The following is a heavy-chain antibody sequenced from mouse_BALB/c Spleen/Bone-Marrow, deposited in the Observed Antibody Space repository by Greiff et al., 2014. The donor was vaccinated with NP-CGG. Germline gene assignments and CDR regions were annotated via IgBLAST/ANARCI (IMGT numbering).Heavy chain of an antibody. CDR1: GYTFTSHW. CDR3: ARRDDYDDYYFAY. CDR2: IYPGSDST. D-gene: IGHD2-4*01. Sequence: QVQLQQSGAELVKPGTSVKMSCKASGYTFTSHWMHWAKQRPGQGLEWIGDIYPGSDSTNYNEKFKSKATLTVDTSSSTAYMQLSSLTSEDSAVYYCARRDDYDDYYFAYWGQGTTLTVSS. V-gene: IGHV1-55*01. J-gene: IGHJ2*01.